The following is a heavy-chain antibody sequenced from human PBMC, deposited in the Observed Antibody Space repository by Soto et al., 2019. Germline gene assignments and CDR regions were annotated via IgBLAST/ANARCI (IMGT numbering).Heavy chain of an antibody. CDR2: INAGNGNT. CDR3: ARESLHYWYFDL. Sequence: ASVKVSCKASGYTFTSYAMHWVRQAPGQRLEWMGWINAGNGNTKYSQKFQGRVTITRDTSASTAYMELSGLRSEDTAVYYCARESLHYWYFDLWGRGTLVTVSS. J-gene: IGHJ2*01. CDR1: GYTFTSYA. V-gene: IGHV1-3*01.